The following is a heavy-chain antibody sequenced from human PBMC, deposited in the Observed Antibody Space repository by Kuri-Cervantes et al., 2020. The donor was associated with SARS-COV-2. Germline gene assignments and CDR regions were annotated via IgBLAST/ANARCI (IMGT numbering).Heavy chain of an antibody. CDR1: GGSFSGYY. J-gene: IGHJ4*02. CDR2: INHSGST. D-gene: IGHD1-26*01. Sequence: LSLSCAVYGGSFSGYYWSWIRQPPGKGLGWIGEINHSGSTNYNPSLKSRVTISGHTTKNQFTLKLSSVTGADPAVYYGARGPQWELLYWSQGTLVTVSS. V-gene: IGHV4-34*01. CDR3: ARGPQWELLY.